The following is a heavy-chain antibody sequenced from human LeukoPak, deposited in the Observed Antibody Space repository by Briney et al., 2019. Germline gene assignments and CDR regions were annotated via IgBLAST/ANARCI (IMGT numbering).Heavy chain of an antibody. V-gene: IGHV3-23*01. CDR1: GFTFSSYG. J-gene: IGHJ4*02. Sequence: GGTLRLSCAASGFTFSSYGMSWVRQAPGKGLEWVSAISGSGGSTYYADSVKGRFTISRDNSKNTLYLEMNSLRGEDTAVYYCAKDRGWLQLQSFDNWGQGTLVTVSS. CDR3: AKDRGWLQLQSFDN. CDR2: ISGSGGST. D-gene: IGHD5-24*01.